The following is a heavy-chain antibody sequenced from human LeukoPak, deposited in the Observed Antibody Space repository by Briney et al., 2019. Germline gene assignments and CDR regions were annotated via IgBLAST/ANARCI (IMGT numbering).Heavy chain of an antibody. Sequence: GGSLRLSCAASGFTFAGYAMTWVRHVPGKGLEWVSLISGSPVSTYYADSVKGRFTISRDNSKNTLYLQMNSLRAEDTAVYYCARDGGSGWHGGFDGGGQGWLVTVSS. D-gene: IGHD6-19*01. V-gene: IGHV3-23*01. CDR2: ISGSPVST. CDR3: ARDGGSGWHGGFDG. CDR1: GFTFAGYA. J-gene: IGHJ4*02.